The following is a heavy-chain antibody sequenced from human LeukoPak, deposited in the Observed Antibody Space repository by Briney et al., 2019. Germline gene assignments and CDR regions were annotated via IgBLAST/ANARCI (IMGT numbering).Heavy chain of an antibody. CDR2: TSSSDDGK. CDR1: GFSLSSYA. Sequence: GGSLRLSCTVSGFSLSSYAMSWVRRAPGKGLEWVSATSSSDDGKYYADSVKGRFTISRDNAKNSLYLQMNSLRAEDTAVYYCARDFHVRNYDIGGYSYWGQGTLVTVSS. V-gene: IGHV3-21*01. CDR3: ARDFHVRNYDIGGYSY. D-gene: IGHD3-22*01. J-gene: IGHJ4*02.